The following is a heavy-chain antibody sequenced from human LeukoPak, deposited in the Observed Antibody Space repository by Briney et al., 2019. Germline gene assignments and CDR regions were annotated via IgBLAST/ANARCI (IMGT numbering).Heavy chain of an antibody. D-gene: IGHD3-3*01. CDR2: ISYDGSNK. V-gene: IGHV3-30-3*01. CDR3: ARDGSITIFGVVITHNWFDP. CDR1: GFTFSSYA. Sequence: GRSLRLSCAASGFTFSSYAMHWVRQAPGKGLEWVAVISYDGSNKYYADSVKGRFTISRDNSKNTLYLQMNSLRAEDTAVYYCARDGSITIFGVVITHNWFDPWGQGTLVTVSS. J-gene: IGHJ5*02.